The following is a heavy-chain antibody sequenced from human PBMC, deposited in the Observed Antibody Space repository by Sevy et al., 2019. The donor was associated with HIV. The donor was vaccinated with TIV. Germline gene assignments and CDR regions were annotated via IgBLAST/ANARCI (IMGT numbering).Heavy chain of an antibody. Sequence: SETLSLTCTVSGGSISSSSYYWGWIRQPPGKGLEWIGSIYYSGSTYYNPSLKSRVTISVDTSKNQFSLKLSSVTAADTAVYYRARRDRVGAFDYWGQGTLVTVSS. V-gene: IGHV4-39*01. CDR2: IYYSGST. CDR1: GGSISSSSYY. D-gene: IGHD1-26*01. CDR3: ARRDRVGAFDY. J-gene: IGHJ4*02.